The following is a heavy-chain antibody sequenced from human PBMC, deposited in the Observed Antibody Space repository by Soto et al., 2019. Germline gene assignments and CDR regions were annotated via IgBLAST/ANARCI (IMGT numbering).Heavy chain of an antibody. V-gene: IGHV1-69*01. CDR2: IIPIFGTA. D-gene: IGHD3-3*01. CDR3: ARGGGTIFGVVIGWFDP. CDR1: GGTFSSYA. Sequence: QVQLVQSGAEVKKPGSSVKVSCKASGGTFSSYAISWVRQAPGQGLEWMGGIIPIFGTANYAQKFQGRVTITADEFTSTAYMELSSLRSEDTAVYYCARGGGTIFGVVIGWFDPWGQGTLVTVSS. J-gene: IGHJ5*02.